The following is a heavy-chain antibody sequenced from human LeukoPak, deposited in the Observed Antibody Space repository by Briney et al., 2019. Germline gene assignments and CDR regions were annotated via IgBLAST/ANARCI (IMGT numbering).Heavy chain of an antibody. CDR1: GGTFSSYA. Sequence: ASVKVSCKASGGTFSSYAISWVRQAPGQGLEWMGWINTNTGNPTYAQGFTGRFVFSVDTSVSTAYLQISSLKAEDTAVYYCARGRSNYYASGSSNDYWGQGTLVTVSS. CDR3: ARGRSNYYASGSSNDY. V-gene: IGHV7-4-1*02. J-gene: IGHJ4*02. D-gene: IGHD3-10*01. CDR2: INTNTGNP.